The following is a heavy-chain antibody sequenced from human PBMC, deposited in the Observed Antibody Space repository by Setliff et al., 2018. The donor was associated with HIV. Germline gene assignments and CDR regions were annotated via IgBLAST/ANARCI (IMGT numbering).Heavy chain of an antibody. J-gene: IGHJ3*02. D-gene: IGHD3-22*01. CDR3: ARHGHFYDSSSSDAFDI. V-gene: IGHV4-59*08. CDR2: VSYSGST. CDR1: GSSISTYY. Sequence: SETLSLTCNVSGSSISTYYWSWIRQPPGKGLEWLGYVSYSGSTNFNPSLESRLAMSVDMSKNHFSLKLRSVTAADTAVYYCARHGHFYDSSSSDAFDIWCHGTMVTVS.